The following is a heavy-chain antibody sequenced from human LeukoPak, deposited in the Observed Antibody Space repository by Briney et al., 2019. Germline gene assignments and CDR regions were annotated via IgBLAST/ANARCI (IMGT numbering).Heavy chain of an antibody. D-gene: IGHD1-26*01. CDR3: AKDPPIVGAQGKFDY. Sequence: GGSLRLSCAASGFTFSSYAMSWVRQAPGKGLEWVSAISGSGGSTYYADSVKGRFIISRDNSKNTLYLQMNSLRAEDTAVYYCAKDPPIVGAQGKFDYWGQGTLVTVSS. V-gene: IGHV3-23*01. CDR1: GFTFSSYA. J-gene: IGHJ4*02. CDR2: ISGSGGST.